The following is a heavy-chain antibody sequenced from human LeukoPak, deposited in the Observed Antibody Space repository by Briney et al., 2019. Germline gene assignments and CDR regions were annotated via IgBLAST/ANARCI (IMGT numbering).Heavy chain of an antibody. CDR2: ISAYNGNT. Sequence: ASVKVSCKASGYTFTSYGISWVRQAPGQGLERMGWISAYNGNTNYAQKLQGRVTMTTDTSTSTAYMELRSLRSDDTAVYYCARVGNSRGYYGSGSLDYWGQGTLVTVSS. CDR1: GYTFTSYG. J-gene: IGHJ4*02. V-gene: IGHV1-18*01. CDR3: ARVGNSRGYYGSGSLDY. D-gene: IGHD3-10*01.